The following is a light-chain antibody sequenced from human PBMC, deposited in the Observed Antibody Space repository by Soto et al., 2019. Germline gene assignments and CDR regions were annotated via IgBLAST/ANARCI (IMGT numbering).Light chain of an antibody. J-gene: IGLJ1*01. CDR2: DVT. V-gene: IGLV2-14*03. CDR3: TSYTSSSTYV. CDR1: SSDVGGYNY. Sequence: QSALTQPASVSGSPGQSITISCTGTSSDVGGYNYVFWYQHPSGKAPKLMIYDVTNRPSGVSNRFSGSKSGNTASLTISGLQAEDEADYYCTSYTSSSTYVFGTGTTLTVL.